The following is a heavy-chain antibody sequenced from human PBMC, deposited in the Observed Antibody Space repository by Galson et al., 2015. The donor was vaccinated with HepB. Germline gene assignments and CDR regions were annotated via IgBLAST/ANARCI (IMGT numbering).Heavy chain of an antibody. Sequence: QSGAEVKKPGESLRISCKGSGYRFADYWVSWVRQTPGKGLEWMGRVDPEDSYAGYSPSFEGRVTMSTDKSINTAYLQWSSLKASDTAMYYCAVGHCSGGGCPVAYYGLDAWGQGTTVIVSS. J-gene: IGHJ6*02. CDR3: AVGHCSGGGCPVAYYGLDA. D-gene: IGHD2-15*01. CDR1: GYRFADYW. CDR2: VDPEDSYA. V-gene: IGHV5-10-1*01.